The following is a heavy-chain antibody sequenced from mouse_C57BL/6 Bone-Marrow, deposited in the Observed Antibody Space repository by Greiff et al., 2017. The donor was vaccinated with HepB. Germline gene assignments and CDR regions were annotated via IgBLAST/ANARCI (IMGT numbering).Heavy chain of an antibody. CDR3: AREGDSVFDY. CDR1: GFTFSSYA. CDR2: ISDGGSYT. Sequence: EVKLVESGGGLVKPGGSLKLSCAASGFTFSSYAMSWVRQTPEKRLEWVATISDGGSYTYYPDNVKGRFTISRDNAKNNLYLQMSHLKSEDTAMYYCAREGDSVFDYWGQGTTLTVSS. J-gene: IGHJ2*01. V-gene: IGHV5-4*01.